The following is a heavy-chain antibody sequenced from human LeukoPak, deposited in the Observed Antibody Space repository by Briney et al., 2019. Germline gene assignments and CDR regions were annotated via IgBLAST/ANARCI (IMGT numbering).Heavy chain of an antibody. Sequence: SETLSLTCAVSGYPISSGYYWGWIRQPPGKGLEWIGSIYHSGSTYYNPSLKSRVTISVDTSKNQFSLKLSSVTAADTAVYYCARMYGCSSTSCYTPFDYWGQGTLVTVSS. D-gene: IGHD2-2*02. CDR2: IYHSGST. V-gene: IGHV4-38-2*01. CDR3: ARMYGCSSTSCYTPFDY. CDR1: GYPISSGYY. J-gene: IGHJ4*02.